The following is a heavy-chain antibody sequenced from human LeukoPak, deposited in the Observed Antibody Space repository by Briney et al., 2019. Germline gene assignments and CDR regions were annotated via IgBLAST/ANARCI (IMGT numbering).Heavy chain of an antibody. CDR3: AKGLWIRDIVTGYCLDY. J-gene: IGHJ4*02. V-gene: IGHV3-30*18. Sequence: GGSLRLSCAASGFTFSSYGMHWVRQAPGKGLEWVAVISYDGSNKYYADSVKGRFTISRDNSKTTLYLQMNSLRAEDTAVYYCAKGLWIRDIVTGYCLDYWGQGTLVTVSS. CDR1: GFTFSSYG. D-gene: IGHD3-9*01. CDR2: ISYDGSNK.